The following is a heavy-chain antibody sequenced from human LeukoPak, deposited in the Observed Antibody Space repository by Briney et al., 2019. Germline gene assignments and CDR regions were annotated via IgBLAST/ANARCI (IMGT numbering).Heavy chain of an antibody. V-gene: IGHV4-4*07. D-gene: IGHD5-18*01. J-gene: IGHJ4*02. CDR1: GGSISSSS. CDR2: IYASGST. CDR3: ARGSTGAMVDY. Sequence: SETLSLTCTVSGGSISSSSWSWIRQPAGKGLEWIGRIYASGSTYYNPSIKSRVTQSLFTSKSQVSLKLSSVTAADTAVYYCARGSTGAMVDYWGEGTLVT.